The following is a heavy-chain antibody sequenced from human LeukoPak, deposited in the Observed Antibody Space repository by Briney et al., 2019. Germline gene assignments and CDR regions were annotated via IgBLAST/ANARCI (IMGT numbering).Heavy chain of an antibody. Sequence: TSETLSLTCTVSGGSISSYYWSWIRQPPGKGLEWIGYIYYSGSTNYNPSLKSRVTISVDTSKNQFSLKLSSVTAADTAVYYCARHVWRLGSGNFDYWGQGTLVTVSS. J-gene: IGHJ4*02. CDR2: IYYSGST. D-gene: IGHD3-16*01. V-gene: IGHV4-59*08. CDR1: GGSISSYY. CDR3: ARHVWRLGSGNFDY.